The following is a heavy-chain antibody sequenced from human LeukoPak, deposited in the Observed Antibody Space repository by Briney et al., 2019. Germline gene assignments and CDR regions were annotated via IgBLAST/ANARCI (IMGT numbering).Heavy chain of an antibody. V-gene: IGHV1-69*01. Sequence: GASVKVSCKASGGTFSSYAISWVRQAPGQGLEWMGGIIPIFGTANYAQKFQGRVTIIADESTSTAYMELSSLRPEDTAVYYCARLEITTVTTSDYWGQGTLVTVSS. D-gene: IGHD4-17*01. CDR2: IIPIFGTA. CDR1: GGTFSSYA. J-gene: IGHJ4*02. CDR3: ARLEITTVTTSDY.